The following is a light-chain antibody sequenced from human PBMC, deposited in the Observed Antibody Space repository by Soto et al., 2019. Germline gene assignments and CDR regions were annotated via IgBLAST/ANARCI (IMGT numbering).Light chain of an antibody. Sequence: QSVLTQPPSVSVAPGQKVTISCSGSSSNIGNNYVSWYQQLPGTAPKLLIYDNNKRPSGIPDRFSGSKSGTSATLGITGLQTGDEADYYCGTWDSSLSAYVFGTGTKLTVL. CDR3: GTWDSSLSAYV. V-gene: IGLV1-51*01. CDR2: DNN. CDR1: SSNIGNNY. J-gene: IGLJ1*01.